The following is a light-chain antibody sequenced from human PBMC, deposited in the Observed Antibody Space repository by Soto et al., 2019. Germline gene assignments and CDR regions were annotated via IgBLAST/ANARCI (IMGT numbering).Light chain of an antibody. Sequence: ANQMTQSPSSLSASVGDKVTITCRASQAISTSLVWYQQKSGKAPSLLIADASSRHSGVPSRFSGSGFGTAFYLTTTGLQPEDFATEYCLQDSTYPWTFGQGTRVDIK. J-gene: IGKJ1*01. CDR2: DAS. CDR3: LQDSTYPWT. CDR1: QAISTS. V-gene: IGKV1-6*01.